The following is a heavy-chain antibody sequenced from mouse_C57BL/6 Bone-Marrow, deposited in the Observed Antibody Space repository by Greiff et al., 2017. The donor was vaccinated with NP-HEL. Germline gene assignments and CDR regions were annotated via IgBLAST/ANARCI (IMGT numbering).Heavy chain of an antibody. CDR2: INPDNGGT. D-gene: IGHD4-1*01. J-gene: IGHJ4*01. V-gene: IGHV1-22*01. CDR3: ARVEAGTVYYYAMDY. CDR1: GYTFTDYN. Sequence: EVQLQQSGPELVKPGASVKMSCKASGYTFTDYNMHWVKQSHGKSLEWIGYINPDNGGTSYNQKFKGKATLTVNKSSSTAYMELRSLTSEDSAVYYCARVEAGTVYYYAMDYWGQGTSVTVSS.